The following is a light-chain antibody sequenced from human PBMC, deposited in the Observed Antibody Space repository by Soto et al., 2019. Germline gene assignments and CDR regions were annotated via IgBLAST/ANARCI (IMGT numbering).Light chain of an antibody. CDR3: AAWDDSLSGPLFV. CDR1: SSNIGTNY. CDR2: RTN. V-gene: IGLV1-47*01. Sequence: QSVLTQPPSASGTPGQRVTISCSGSSSNIGTNYVYWYQQLPGAAPKLLIYRTNQRPSGVPDRFSGSKSGTSASLAISGLRSEVEADYYCAAWDDSLSGPLFVFGTGTKLTVL. J-gene: IGLJ1*01.